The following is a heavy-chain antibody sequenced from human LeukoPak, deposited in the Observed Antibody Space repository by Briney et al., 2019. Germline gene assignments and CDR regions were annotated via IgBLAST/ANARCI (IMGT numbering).Heavy chain of an antibody. CDR2: IYYSGST. J-gene: IGHJ4*02. V-gene: IGHV4-59*01. CDR1: GGSISSYY. CDR3: ARDRGWGYFSGFDY. Sequence: SETLSLTCTVSGGSISSYYWSWIRQPPGKGLEWIGYIYYSGSTNYNPSLKSRVTISVDTSKNQFSLKLTSVTAADTAVYCCARDRGWGYFSGFDYWGQGTLVTVSS. D-gene: IGHD3-22*01.